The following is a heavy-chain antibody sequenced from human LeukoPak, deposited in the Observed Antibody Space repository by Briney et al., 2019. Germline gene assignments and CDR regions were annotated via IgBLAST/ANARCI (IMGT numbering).Heavy chain of an antibody. J-gene: IGHJ3*02. V-gene: IGHV3-7*01. Sequence: GGSLRLSCAASGFTLSSYWMSWVRQAPGKGLEWVANIKQDGSEKYYVDSVKGRFTISRDNAKNSLYLQMNSLRAEDTAVYYCARDAQYYYDSSGYYPGAFDIWGQGTMVTVSS. CDR3: ARDAQYYYDSSGYYPGAFDI. CDR2: IKQDGSEK. CDR1: GFTLSSYW. D-gene: IGHD3-22*01.